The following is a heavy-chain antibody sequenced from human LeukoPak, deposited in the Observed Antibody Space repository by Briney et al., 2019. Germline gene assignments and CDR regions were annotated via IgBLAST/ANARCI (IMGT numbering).Heavy chain of an antibody. CDR2: IYYSGDT. Sequence: SETLSLTCTVSGGSISNYYWSWIRQPPGKGLEWIGYIYYSGDTNYNPSLKSRVTISVDTSKNQFSLKLNSVTAADTAVYYCARVRYCSTNRCYDREFDNWGQGTLVTVSS. V-gene: IGHV4-59*01. J-gene: IGHJ4*02. CDR1: GGSISNYY. D-gene: IGHD2-2*01. CDR3: ARVRYCSTNRCYDREFDN.